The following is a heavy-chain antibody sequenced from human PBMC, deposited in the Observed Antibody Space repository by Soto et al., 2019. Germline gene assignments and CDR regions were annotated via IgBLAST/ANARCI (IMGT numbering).Heavy chain of an antibody. D-gene: IGHD3-10*01. J-gene: IGHJ4*02. CDR3: ARVPYYYGSGSYYNPDY. Sequence: GSLRLSCAASGFTFSSYEMVWVRQTPGQGLEWVSYISDSGGTRHYADSVKGRFTISRDNAKNSLYLQMDNLRGEGTAVYYCARVPYYYGSGSYYNPDYWGQGTLVTVSS. V-gene: IGHV3-48*03. CDR2: ISDSGGTR. CDR1: GFTFSSYE.